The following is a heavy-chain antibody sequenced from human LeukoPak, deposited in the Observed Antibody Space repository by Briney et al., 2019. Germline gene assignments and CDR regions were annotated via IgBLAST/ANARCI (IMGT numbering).Heavy chain of an antibody. V-gene: IGHV1-69*04. Sequence: ASVKVSSKPSLVTLTGDAIRSGRQAPGPGVRWRGRLIHIMDIANSAQKFQSRVTITADKTPSTAYMELCSLRAEDTGVYYCARESSNTTMVTVIDYWGQGNLGTVSS. CDR1: LVTLTGDA. J-gene: IGHJ4*02. CDR3: ARESSNTTMVTVIDY. CDR2: LIHIMDIA. D-gene: IGHD5-18*01.